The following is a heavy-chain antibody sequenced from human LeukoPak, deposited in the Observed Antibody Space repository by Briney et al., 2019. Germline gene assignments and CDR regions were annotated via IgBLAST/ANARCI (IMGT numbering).Heavy chain of an antibody. J-gene: IGHJ4*02. CDR3: ARFPVDYYFDY. CDR1: GGSFSGYY. Sequence: SETLSLTCAVYGGSFSGYYWSWIRQPPGKGLEWIGEINHSGSTNYNPSLKSRVTISVDTSKDQFSLKLSSVTAADTAVYYCARFPVDYYFDYWGQGTLVTVSS. D-gene: IGHD5-12*01. V-gene: IGHV4-34*01. CDR2: INHSGST.